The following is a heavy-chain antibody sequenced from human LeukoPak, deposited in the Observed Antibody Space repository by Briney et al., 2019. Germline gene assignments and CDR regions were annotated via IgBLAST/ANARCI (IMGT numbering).Heavy chain of an antibody. J-gene: IGHJ4*02. V-gene: IGHV3-30*01. Sequence: PGGSLRLSCAASGFTFSSYAMHWVRQAPGKGLEWVAVITYDGSNKYYADSVKGRFTISRDNSKNTLYLQMNSLSAEGTAVYYCARDGGCSSTSCYTDYFDYWGQGTLVTVSS. D-gene: IGHD2-2*02. CDR1: GFTFSSYA. CDR3: ARDGGCSSTSCYTDYFDY. CDR2: ITYDGSNK.